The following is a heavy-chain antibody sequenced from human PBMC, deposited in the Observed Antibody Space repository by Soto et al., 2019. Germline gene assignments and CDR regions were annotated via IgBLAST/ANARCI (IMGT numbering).Heavy chain of an antibody. Sequence: ASVNVSCKASGYTFTTYYMHWVRQAPGQGLELMGIISPDGGRTSYAQKFQGRVTMTRXXXXSXVXMXLSSLRSEDTAVYYCATRDPGHYWGQGTLVTVSS. J-gene: IGHJ4*02. CDR2: ISPDGGRT. CDR3: ATRDPGHY. D-gene: IGHD1-7*01. CDR1: GYTFTTYY. V-gene: IGHV1-46*01.